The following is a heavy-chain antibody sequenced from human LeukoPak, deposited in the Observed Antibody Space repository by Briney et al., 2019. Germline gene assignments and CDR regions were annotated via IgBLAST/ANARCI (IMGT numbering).Heavy chain of an antibody. J-gene: IGHJ4*02. V-gene: IGHV1-69*04. CDR3: ARGGIQLWKSDY. D-gene: IGHD5-18*01. Sequence: SVKLSCKASGGTFSSYAISWVRQAPAQGLEWMGRIIPILGIANYAQKFQGRVTITADKSTSTAYMELSSLRSEDTGVYYCARGGIQLWKSDYWGQGTLVTVSS. CDR2: IIPILGIA. CDR1: GGTFSSYA.